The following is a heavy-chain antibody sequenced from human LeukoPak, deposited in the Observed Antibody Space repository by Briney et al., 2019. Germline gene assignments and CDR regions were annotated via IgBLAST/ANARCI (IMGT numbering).Heavy chain of an antibody. CDR3: FGGASSST. J-gene: IGHJ5*02. D-gene: IGHD4/OR15-4a*01. Sequence: GGSLRLSCAPSGFTFSSSWMLWARQAPGKGLQWVATINPDGGEKYYVDSVRGRFSISRDNAKNFLYLQMTSLRAEDTAVYYCFGGASSSTWGQGTLVTVSS. CDR2: INPDGGEK. V-gene: IGHV3-7*05. CDR1: GFTFSSSW.